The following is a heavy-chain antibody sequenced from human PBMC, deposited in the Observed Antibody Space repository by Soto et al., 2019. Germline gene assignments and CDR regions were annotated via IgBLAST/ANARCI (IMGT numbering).Heavy chain of an antibody. CDR2: TYYRSKWYN. J-gene: IGHJ5*02. CDR3: ARERQQPAGQWFDP. V-gene: IGHV6-1*01. CDR1: VDSVSSNSAA. D-gene: IGHD6-13*01. Sequence: PSQTLSLTCAISVDSVSSNSAAWNSIRQSPSRGLEWLGRTYYRSKWYNDYAVSVKSRITINPDTSKNQFSLQLNSVTPEDTAVYYCARERQQPAGQWFDPWGQGTLVTVSS.